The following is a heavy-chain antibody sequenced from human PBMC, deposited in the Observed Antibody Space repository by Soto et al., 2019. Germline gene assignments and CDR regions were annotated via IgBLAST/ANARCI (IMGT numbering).Heavy chain of an antibody. J-gene: IGHJ6*03. CDR3: AKEQEDIVVVVAATRYMDV. CDR1: GFTFSSYG. V-gene: IGHV3-30*18. D-gene: IGHD2-15*01. Sequence: GGSLRLSCAASGFTFSSYGMHWVRQAPGKGLEWVAVISYDGSNKYYADSVKGRFTISRDNSKNMLYLQMNSLRAEDTAVYYCAKEQEDIVVVVAATRYMDVWGKGTTVTVSS. CDR2: ISYDGSNK.